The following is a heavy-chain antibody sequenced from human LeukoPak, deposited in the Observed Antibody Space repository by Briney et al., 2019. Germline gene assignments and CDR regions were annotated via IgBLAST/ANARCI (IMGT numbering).Heavy chain of an antibody. CDR1: GGSISSGYYY. D-gene: IGHD1-7*01. CDR3: ARHGELGGSFDI. V-gene: IGHV4-39*01. J-gene: IGHJ3*02. CDR2: IYPSGGT. Sequence: SVTLSLTCTVSGGSISSGYYYWGCIRQPPGKGLEWVGSIYPSGGTYYNPSLKSRITISVDTSQNQFSLKLRYVTAADTAVYYCARHGELGGSFDIWGQGTMVTVSS.